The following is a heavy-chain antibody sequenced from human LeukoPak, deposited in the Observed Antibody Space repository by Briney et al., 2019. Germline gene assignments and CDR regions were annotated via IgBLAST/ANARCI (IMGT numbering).Heavy chain of an antibody. CDR3: ARDPIVDYYYYYYMDV. CDR1: GFTFSSYA. D-gene: IGHD3-22*01. Sequence: GVSLRLSCAASGFTFSSYAMSWVRQAPGKGLEWVAVIWYDGSNKYYADSVRGRFTISRDNSKNTLYLQMNSLRAEDTAVYYCARDPIVDYYYYYYMDVWGKGTTVTVSS. V-gene: IGHV3-33*08. CDR2: IWYDGSNK. J-gene: IGHJ6*03.